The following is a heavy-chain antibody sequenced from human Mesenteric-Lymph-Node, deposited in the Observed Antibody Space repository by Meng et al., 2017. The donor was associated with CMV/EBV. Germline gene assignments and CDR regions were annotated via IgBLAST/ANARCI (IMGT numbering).Heavy chain of an antibody. CDR1: GFTFSDYY. V-gene: IGHV3-11*04. CDR3: TRFYGRTFFYYGMDV. CDR2: ISSSGCTI. Sequence: GESLKISCAASGFTFSDYYMRWVRQAPGKGLECVSHISSSGCTIYYADSVKGRFTISRDSAKNSLYVQVNSLRAEDTAVYYCTRFYGRTFFYYGMDVWGQGTTVTVSS. D-gene: IGHD2/OR15-2a*01. J-gene: IGHJ6*02.